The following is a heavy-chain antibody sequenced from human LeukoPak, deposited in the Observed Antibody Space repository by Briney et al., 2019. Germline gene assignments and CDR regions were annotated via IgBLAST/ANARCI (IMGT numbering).Heavy chain of an antibody. CDR1: GGSISSYY. J-gene: IGHJ3*02. CDR2: IYYSGST. V-gene: IGHV4-59*08. D-gene: IGHD1-26*01. Sequence: PSETLSLTCTVSGGSISSYYWSWIRQPPGKGLEWIGYIYYSGSTNYNPSLKSRVTISVDTSKNQFSLKLSSVTAADTAVYYCARYVGGYALDIWGQGTMVTVSS. CDR3: ARYVGGYALDI.